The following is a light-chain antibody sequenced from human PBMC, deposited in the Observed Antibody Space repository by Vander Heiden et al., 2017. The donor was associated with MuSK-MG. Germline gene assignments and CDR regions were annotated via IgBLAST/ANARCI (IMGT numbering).Light chain of an antibody. V-gene: IGKV4-1*01. Sequence: DIGMTQSPDSLAVSLGERATINCKSSQSVFYSSNNKNYLAWFQQKPGQPPTLLIYWASTREPGVPDRFSGGGSGTDFSLTISSLQAEDVAVYYCQQFYSTPFTFGPGTKVNIK. J-gene: IGKJ3*01. CDR1: QSVFYSSNNKNY. CDR3: QQFYSTPFT. CDR2: WAS.